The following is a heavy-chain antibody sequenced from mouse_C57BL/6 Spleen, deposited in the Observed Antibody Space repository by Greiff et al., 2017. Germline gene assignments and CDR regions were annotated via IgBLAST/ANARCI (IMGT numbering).Heavy chain of an antibody. CDR1: GYAFSSSW. Sequence: VKLQESGPELVKPGASVKISCKASGYAFSSSWMNWVKQRPGKGLEWIGRIYPGDGDTNYNGKFKGKATLTADKSSSTAYMQLSSLTSEDSAVYFCARSLLVGAMDYWGQGTSVTVSS. J-gene: IGHJ4*01. D-gene: IGHD2-10*01. CDR2: IYPGDGDT. CDR3: ARSLLVGAMDY. V-gene: IGHV1-82*01.